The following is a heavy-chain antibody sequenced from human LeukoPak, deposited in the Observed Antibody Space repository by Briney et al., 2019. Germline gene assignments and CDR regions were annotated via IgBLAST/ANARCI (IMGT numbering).Heavy chain of an antibody. V-gene: IGHV3-33*01. CDR1: GFTFSNYG. CDR2: IWYDGSNK. D-gene: IGHD2/OR15-2a*01. CDR3: AREGPRGNSQFDY. Sequence: GRSLRLSCAASGFTFSNYGMHWVRQAPGKGLEWVALIWYDGSNKYYTDSVKGRLTISRDNSKNTLYLQMNSLRAEDTAVYYCAREGPRGNSQFDYWGHGTLVTVSS. J-gene: IGHJ5*01.